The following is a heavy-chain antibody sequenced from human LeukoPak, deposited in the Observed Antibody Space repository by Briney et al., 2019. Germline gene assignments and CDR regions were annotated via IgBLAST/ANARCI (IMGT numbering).Heavy chain of an antibody. CDR3: ARALYCSGGSCYYYYYYMDV. Sequence: GGSLRLSCAASGFTFSSYWMHWVRQAPGKGLVWVSRINSDGSTTNYADSVKGRFTISRDNSKNTLYLQMNSLRAEDTAVYYCARALYCSGGSCYYYYYYMDVWGKGTTVTVSS. D-gene: IGHD2-15*01. CDR1: GFTFSSYW. V-gene: IGHV3-74*01. CDR2: INSDGSTT. J-gene: IGHJ6*03.